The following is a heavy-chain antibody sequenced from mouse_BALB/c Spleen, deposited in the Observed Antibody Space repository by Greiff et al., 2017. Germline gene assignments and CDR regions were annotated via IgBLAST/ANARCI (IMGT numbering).Heavy chain of an antibody. D-gene: IGHD2-4*01. V-gene: IGHV1S29*02. CDR2: IYPYNGGT. J-gene: IGHJ2*01. Sequence: VQLQQSGPELVKPGASVKISCKASGYTFTDYNMHWVKQSHGKSLEWIGYIYPYNGGTGYNQKFKSKATLTVDNSSSTAYMELRSLTSEDSAVYYCARDDYDGEYFDYWGQGTTLTVSS. CDR1: GYTFTDYN. CDR3: ARDDYDGEYFDY.